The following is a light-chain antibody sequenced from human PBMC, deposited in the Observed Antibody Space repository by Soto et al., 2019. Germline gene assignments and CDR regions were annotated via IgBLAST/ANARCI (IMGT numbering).Light chain of an antibody. J-gene: IGKJ2*01. CDR1: QSISSY. Sequence: DIQMTQSPSSLSASVGDRVTITCRASQSISSYLNWYQQKPGKAPKLLIYDASSLQSGVPSRFSGSGSGTDFTLIISSLQPEDFATYYCQQSYSTPGYTFGQGTKLEIK. CDR2: DAS. V-gene: IGKV1-39*01. CDR3: QQSYSTPGYT.